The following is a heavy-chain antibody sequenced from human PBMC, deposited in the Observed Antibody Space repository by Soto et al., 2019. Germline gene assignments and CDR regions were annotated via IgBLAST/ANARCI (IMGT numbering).Heavy chain of an antibody. V-gene: IGHV3-13*01. CDR3: ARAGAAAGFHYYYMDV. Sequence: EVQLVESGGGLVQPGGSLRLSCAASGFTFSSYDMHWVRQATGKGLEWVSAIGTAGDTYYPGSVKGRFTISRENAKNSLYLQMNSLRAGDTAVYYCARAGAAAGFHYYYMDVWGKGTTVTVSS. J-gene: IGHJ6*03. CDR2: IGTAGDT. CDR1: GFTFSSYD. D-gene: IGHD6-13*01.